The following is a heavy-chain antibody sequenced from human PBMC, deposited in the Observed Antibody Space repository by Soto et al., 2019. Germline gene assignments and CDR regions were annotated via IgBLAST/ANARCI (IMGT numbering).Heavy chain of an antibody. CDR1: GGTFSNHI. V-gene: IGHV1-69*08. CDR2: IIPLLDIT. CDR3: ARDSPIGSVFSGHDDIDS. Sequence: QVQLVQSGAEVKKPGSSVKVSCKASGGTFSNHIITWVRQAPGQGLEWMGRIIPLLDITNYAQKFQGRVTSTADKSTTTAYMEVSGLRSEDTAVYYCARDSPIGSVFSGHDDIDSWGQGTPVTVSS. J-gene: IGHJ4*02. D-gene: IGHD5-12*01.